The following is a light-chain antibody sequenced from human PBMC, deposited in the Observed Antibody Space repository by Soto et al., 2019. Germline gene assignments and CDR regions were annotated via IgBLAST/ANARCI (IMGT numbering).Light chain of an antibody. CDR1: QDINKF. J-gene: IGKJ1*01. Sequence: IQLTQSPSSLSASVGDRVTLTCRASQDINKFLAWFQQTPGKAPKLLVYSASTLHSGVPSRFSGSGSGTDFALTISRLEPEDFAVYYCQQYGSSGTFGQGTKVEIK. CDR2: SAS. V-gene: IGKV1-16*01. CDR3: QQYGSSGT.